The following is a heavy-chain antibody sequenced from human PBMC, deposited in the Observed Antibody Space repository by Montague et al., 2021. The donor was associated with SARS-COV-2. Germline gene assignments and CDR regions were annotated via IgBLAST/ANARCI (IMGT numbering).Heavy chain of an antibody. CDR2: IDWDDDK. Sequence: PALVKPTQTLTLTCTFSGFSLSTSGLCVSWIRQPPGKALEWLARIDWDDDKYYSTSLKTRLTISKDTSKNQVVLTMTNMDPVDTATYYCAREIAGATVLDYWGQGALVTVSS. J-gene: IGHJ4*02. CDR3: AREIAGATVLDY. V-gene: IGHV2-70*11. CDR1: GFSLSTSGLC. D-gene: IGHD1-26*01.